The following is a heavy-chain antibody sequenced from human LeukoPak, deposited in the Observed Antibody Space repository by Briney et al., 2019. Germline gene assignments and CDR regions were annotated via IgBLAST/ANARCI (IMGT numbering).Heavy chain of an antibody. CDR2: VDHAGSGT. D-gene: IGHD4-17*01. Sequence: GGSLRLSCAASGFTFTSYWMHWVRQPPGKGLVWVSRVDHAGSGTAYADSVTGRFTISRDNAKNTVYLQMNSLRAEDTAVYYCATDLGWGQGTLVTVYS. CDR1: GFTFTSYW. J-gene: IGHJ4*02. CDR3: ATDLG. V-gene: IGHV3-74*01.